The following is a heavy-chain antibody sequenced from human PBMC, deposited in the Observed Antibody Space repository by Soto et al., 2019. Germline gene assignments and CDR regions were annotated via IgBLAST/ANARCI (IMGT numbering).Heavy chain of an antibody. Sequence: GGSLRLSCAASGFTFSSYAMSWVRQAPGKGLEWVSAISGSGGSTYYADSVKGRFTISRDNSKNTLYLQMNSLRAEDTAVYYCANFPLHLELSVNNFPPFDYWGQGTLVTVSS. CDR2: ISGSGGST. J-gene: IGHJ4*02. CDR1: GFTFSSYA. V-gene: IGHV3-23*01. D-gene: IGHD1-7*01. CDR3: ANFPLHLELSVNNFPPFDY.